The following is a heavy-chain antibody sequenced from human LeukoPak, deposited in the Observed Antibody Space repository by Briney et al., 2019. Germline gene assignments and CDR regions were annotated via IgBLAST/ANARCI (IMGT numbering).Heavy chain of an antibody. J-gene: IGHJ4*02. CDR1: GFAFSRYG. CDR3: AKDLSGSIGGY. Sequence: GGSLRLSCAASGFAFSRYGIVWVRQAPGRGLEWVSGTSGSGGNTYYGDSVKGRFTISRDNSKNTVYLQMNSLRAEDTAVYYCAKDLSGSIGGYWGQGTLVTVSS. V-gene: IGHV3-23*01. D-gene: IGHD3-16*01. CDR2: TSGSGGNT.